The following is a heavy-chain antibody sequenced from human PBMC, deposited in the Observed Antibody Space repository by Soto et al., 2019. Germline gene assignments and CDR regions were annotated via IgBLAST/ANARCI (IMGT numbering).Heavy chain of an antibody. V-gene: IGHV1-69*12. CDR2: IIPIFGTA. D-gene: IGHD6-19*01. Sequence: QVQLVQSGAEVKKPGSSVKVSCKASGGTFSSYAISWVRQAPGQGLEWTGGIIPIFGTANYAQKFQGRVTITADESTSTAYMELSSLSSEDTAVFYCAGSGGRQWLACSNLDYWGQGTLVAVSS. CDR3: AGSGGRQWLACSNLDY. CDR1: GGTFSSYA. J-gene: IGHJ4*02.